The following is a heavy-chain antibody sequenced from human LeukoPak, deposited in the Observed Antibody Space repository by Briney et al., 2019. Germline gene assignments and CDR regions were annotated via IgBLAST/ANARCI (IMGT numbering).Heavy chain of an antibody. CDR2: ISAYNGNT. V-gene: IGHV1-18*01. Sequence: ASVKVSCKASGYTFTSYGISWVRQAPGQGLEWMGWISAYNGNTNYAQKLQGRVTMTTDTSTSTAYMELRSLRSDDTAVYYCARVVGSFLNREIWPQVPYYYYYYMDVWGKGTTVTVSS. CDR1: GYTFTSYG. J-gene: IGHJ6*03. CDR3: ARVVGSFLNREIWPQVPYYYYYYMDV. D-gene: IGHD3-10*01.